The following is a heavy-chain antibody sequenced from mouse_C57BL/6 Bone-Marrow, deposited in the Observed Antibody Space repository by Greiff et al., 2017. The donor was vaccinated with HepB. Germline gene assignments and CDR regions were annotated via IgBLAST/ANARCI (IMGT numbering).Heavy chain of an antibody. J-gene: IGHJ3*01. D-gene: IGHD2-4*01. Sequence: LQQSGAELVRPGASVKMSCKASGYTFTSYNMHWVKQTPRQGLEWIGAIYPGNGDTYYNEKFKGKATLTAEKSSSTAYMQLSSLTSEDSAVYFCARSGDYDWFAYWGQGTLVTVSA. CDR1: GYTFTSYN. CDR3: ARSGDYDWFAY. V-gene: IGHV1-12*01. CDR2: IYPGNGDT.